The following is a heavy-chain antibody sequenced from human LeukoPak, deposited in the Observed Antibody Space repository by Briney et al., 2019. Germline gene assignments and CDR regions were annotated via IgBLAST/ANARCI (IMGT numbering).Heavy chain of an antibody. CDR3: ARAERTVSGLDV. V-gene: IGHV1-2*02. CDR1: GYTLTAYY. D-gene: IGHD2-2*01. CDR2: MNLYSGGK. Sequence: EAAVQVSCTASGYTLTAYYIHWVRQAPGQGLEWMGWMNLYSGGKNYAQKFRARVTMTTDTTINAAYLELTGLTSDDTALYYCARAERTVSGLDVWGQGTTVTVSS. J-gene: IGHJ6*02.